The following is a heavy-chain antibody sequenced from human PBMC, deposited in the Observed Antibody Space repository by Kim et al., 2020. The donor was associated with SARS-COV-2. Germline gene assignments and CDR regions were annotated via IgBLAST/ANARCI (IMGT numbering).Heavy chain of an antibody. D-gene: IGHD3-22*01. J-gene: IGHJ4*02. CDR1: GFTFSSYA. CDR3: ARGERTDYYDSSGPKDY. CDR2: ISSNGGST. V-gene: IGHV3-64*01. Sequence: GGSLRLSCAASGFTFSSYAMHWVRQAPGKGLEYVSAISSNGGSTYYANSVKGRFTISRDNSKNTLYLQMGSLRAEDMAVYYCARGERTDYYDSSGPKDYWGQGTLVTVA.